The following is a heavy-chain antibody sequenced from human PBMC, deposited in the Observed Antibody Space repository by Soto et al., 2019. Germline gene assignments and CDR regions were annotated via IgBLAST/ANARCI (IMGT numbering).Heavy chain of an antibody. V-gene: IGHV3-9*01. J-gene: IGHJ6*02. Sequence: EVQLVESGGGLVQPGRSQRLSCAASGFRFEDYGMHWVRQAPGKGLEWVSSISWNSRNIAYADSMKGRFTVSRDNAKNSLYLHMNSLRPEDTALYYCAKDISRYQLVLITEGMDVWGQGTTVTVSS. CDR3: AKDISRYQLVLITEGMDV. CDR1: GFRFEDYG. CDR2: ISWNSRNI. D-gene: IGHD3-10*01.